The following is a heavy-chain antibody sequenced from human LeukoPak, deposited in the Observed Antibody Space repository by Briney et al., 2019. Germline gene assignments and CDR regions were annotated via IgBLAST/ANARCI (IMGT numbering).Heavy chain of an antibody. D-gene: IGHD5-24*01. CDR1: GFTFSSYA. CDR2: LRGNGDT. J-gene: IGHJ4*02. CDR3: AKARWVSNADAVL. V-gene: IGHV3-23*01. Sequence: SGGSLRLSCAASGFTFSSYAMSWVREAPARGLEWVSSLRGNGDTFYADSVKGRFTLSRDESRNTVYLQLNNLRVEDTAVYYCAKARWVSNADAVLWGQGTVVTVSS.